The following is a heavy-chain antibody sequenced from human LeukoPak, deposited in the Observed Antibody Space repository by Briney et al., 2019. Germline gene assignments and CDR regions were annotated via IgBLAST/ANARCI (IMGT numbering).Heavy chain of an antibody. J-gene: IGHJ4*02. V-gene: IGHV3-48*03. D-gene: IGHD2/OR15-2a*01. CDR2: ISSSGTTI. CDR3: TRETNLTTSGLDY. Sequence: GGSLRLSCAASGFTFSSYEMNWVRQAPGKGLEWVSYISSSGTTIYYADSVRGRFTISRDNANNSLSLQMNSLRAEDTAVYYCTRETNLTTSGLDYWGQGTLVTVSS. CDR1: GFTFSSYE.